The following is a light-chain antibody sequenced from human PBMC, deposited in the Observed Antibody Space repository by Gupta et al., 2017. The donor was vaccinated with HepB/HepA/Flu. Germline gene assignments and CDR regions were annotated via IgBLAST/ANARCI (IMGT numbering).Light chain of an antibody. CDR2: GEN. CDR3: NSRDISGNHRV. J-gene: IGLJ3*02. Sequence: SSELTQDPAVSVALGQTVKITCQGDTLRNYGPSWYQQKPGQAPVLIIFGENNRPSGVPDRFSGSTSGNTASLIITGAQAEDEADYYCNSRDISGNHRVFGGGTKMTVL. V-gene: IGLV3-19*01. CDR1: TLRNYG.